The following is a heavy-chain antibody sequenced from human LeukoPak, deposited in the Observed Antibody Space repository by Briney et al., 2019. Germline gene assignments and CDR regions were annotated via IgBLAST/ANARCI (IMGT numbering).Heavy chain of an antibody. D-gene: IGHD6-19*01. Sequence: GGSLRLSCAASGFTFDDYAMHWVRQAPGKGLEWVSAISGSGGSTYYADSVKGRFTISRDNSKNTLYLQMNSLRAEDTAVYYCAKDLFIGSSGWYGHYWGQGTLVTVSS. V-gene: IGHV3-23*01. J-gene: IGHJ4*02. CDR3: AKDLFIGSSGWYGHY. CDR1: GFTFDDYA. CDR2: ISGSGGST.